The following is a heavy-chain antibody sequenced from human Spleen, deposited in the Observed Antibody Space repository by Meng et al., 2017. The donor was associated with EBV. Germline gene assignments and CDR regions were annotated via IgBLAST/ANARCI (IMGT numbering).Heavy chain of an antibody. V-gene: IGHV4-61*01. Sequence: VQLQDSGPRLVKPPETLSLTCTVSDDSVSSRSYSWSWIRQPPGKGLEWIGYIYYTGSTYYNPSLRSRVTMSVDTSKKHFSLKLASLTAADTAVYYCARQRSDYEVDCWGQGTLVTVSS. J-gene: IGHJ4*02. CDR3: ARQRSDYEVDC. CDR2: IYYTGST. CDR1: DDSVSSRSYS. D-gene: IGHD5-12*01.